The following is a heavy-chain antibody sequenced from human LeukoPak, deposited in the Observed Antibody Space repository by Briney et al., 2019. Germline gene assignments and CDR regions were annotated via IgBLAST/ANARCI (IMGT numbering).Heavy chain of an antibody. Sequence: ASVKVSCKASGYTFICYYIHWVRQAPGQGLDWVGRINPNSGGTDYALKFQGRVTMTRDTSITTAYLELSRLTSDDTAVYYCARARSGTQDYWGQGPRVTVAS. D-gene: IGHD1-1*01. CDR2: INPNSGGT. V-gene: IGHV1-2*06. CDR3: ARARSGTQDY. J-gene: IGHJ4*02. CDR1: GYTFICYY.